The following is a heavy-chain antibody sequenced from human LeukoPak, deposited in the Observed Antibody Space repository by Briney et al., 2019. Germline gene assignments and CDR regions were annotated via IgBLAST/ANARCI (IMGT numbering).Heavy chain of an antibody. CDR2: ISSSSSYI. J-gene: IGHJ6*02. CDR1: GFTFSSYS. D-gene: IGHD2-2*01. V-gene: IGHV3-21*01. Sequence: GGSLRLSCAASGFTFSSYSMNWVRQAPGKGLEWVSSISSSSSYIYYADSVKGRFTISRDNAKNSLYLQMNSLRAEDTAVNYCARAQVPDCSSTSCYEYYYYGMDVWGQGTTVTVSS. CDR3: ARAQVPDCSSTSCYEYYYYGMDV.